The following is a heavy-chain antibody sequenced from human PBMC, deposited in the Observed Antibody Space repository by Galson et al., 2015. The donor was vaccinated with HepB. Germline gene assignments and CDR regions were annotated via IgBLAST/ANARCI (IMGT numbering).Heavy chain of an antibody. Sequence: QSGAEVKKPGESLRISCKGSGYSFTSYWISWVRQMPGKGLEWMGRIDPSDSYTNYSPSFQGHVTISADKSISTAYLQWSSLKASDTAMYYCSRPRITMVRGEGPDAFDIWGQGTMVTVSS. CDR2: IDPSDSYT. J-gene: IGHJ3*02. CDR3: SRPRITMVRGEGPDAFDI. CDR1: GYSFTSYW. V-gene: IGHV5-10-1*01. D-gene: IGHD3-10*01.